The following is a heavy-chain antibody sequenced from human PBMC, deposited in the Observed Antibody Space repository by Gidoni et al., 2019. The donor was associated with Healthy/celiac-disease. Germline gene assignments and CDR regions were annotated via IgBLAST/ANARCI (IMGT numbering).Heavy chain of an antibody. CDR1: GGSFSSSSYY. J-gene: IGHJ3*02. V-gene: IGHV4-39*01. CDR2: IYYSGGT. D-gene: IGHD6-6*01. Sequence: QLQLQESVPGLVKPSETLSLTCPVSGGSFSSSSYYWGWIRQPPGKGREWIGSIYYSGGTYYNPSLKSRVTISVDTSKNQFSLKLSSVTAADTAVYYCARQTAARLGAFDIWGQGTMVTVSS. CDR3: ARQTAARLGAFDI.